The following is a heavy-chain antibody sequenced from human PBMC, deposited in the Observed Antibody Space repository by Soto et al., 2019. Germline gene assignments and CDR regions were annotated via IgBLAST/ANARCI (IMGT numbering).Heavy chain of an antibody. CDR3: ARSTPGNPFDI. Sequence: GGSLRLSCAASGFSFTSYTMNWVRQAPGKGLEWVASISAGGRSIYYADSLKGRSTVSRDNAKSSLYLQMNSLRAEDTAVYYCARSTPGNPFDIWGQGTMVTVSS. J-gene: IGHJ3*02. CDR2: ISAGGRSI. D-gene: IGHD3-10*01. CDR1: GFSFTSYT. V-gene: IGHV3-21*01.